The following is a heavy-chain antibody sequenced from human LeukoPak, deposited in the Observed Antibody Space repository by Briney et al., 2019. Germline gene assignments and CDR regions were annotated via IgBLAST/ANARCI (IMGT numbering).Heavy chain of an antibody. CDR2: ITTSSSHI. V-gene: IGHV3-21*01. Sequence: GGPLRLSCAASGFTFSSYNMNWVRQAPGKGLEWVSSITTSSSHIYYADSVKGRFTISRDNARNSLYLQMNSLRAEDTAVYYCASDNTVYGSGSYAFEIWGQGTMVTVSS. CDR1: GFTFSSYN. CDR3: ASDNTVYGSGSYAFEI. D-gene: IGHD3-10*01. J-gene: IGHJ3*02.